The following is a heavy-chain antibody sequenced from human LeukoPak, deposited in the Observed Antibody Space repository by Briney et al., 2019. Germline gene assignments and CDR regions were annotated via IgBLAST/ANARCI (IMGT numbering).Heavy chain of an antibody. Sequence: GGSLRLSCAASGFSFNDYAMGWVRQAPGKGLDWVSVISGSGGNTYYADSVKARFTISRDNSKNTLYLQMNSLRAEDTAVYYCAKVASVTMIVVVIDAFDIWGQGTMVTVSS. CDR3: AKVASVTMIVVVIDAFDI. J-gene: IGHJ3*02. CDR1: GFSFNDYA. D-gene: IGHD3-22*01. CDR2: ISGSGGNT. V-gene: IGHV3-23*01.